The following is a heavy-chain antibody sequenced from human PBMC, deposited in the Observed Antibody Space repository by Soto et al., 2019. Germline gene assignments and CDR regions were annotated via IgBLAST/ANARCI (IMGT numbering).Heavy chain of an antibody. V-gene: IGHV1-2*02. CDR2: LNPRTGDT. Sequence: QVHLVQSGAEVKKPGASLKVSCEASGYSFTVFDIHWVRQAPGQGFGWMGWLNPRTGDTAFAPPFQGRLTMTRDTSISTADMELRSLTSDDTAVYFCVRQPGGVATPGDDYWGQGTLGTVSS. J-gene: IGHJ4*02. CDR3: VRQPGGVATPGDDY. D-gene: IGHD2-15*01. CDR1: GYSFTVFD.